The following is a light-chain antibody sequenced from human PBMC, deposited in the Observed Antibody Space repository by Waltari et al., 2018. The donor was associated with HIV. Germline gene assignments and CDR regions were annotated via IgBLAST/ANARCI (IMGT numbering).Light chain of an antibody. CDR2: STT. CDR3: EQTYTFPLVP. CDR1: QTIGDD. J-gene: IGKJ3*01. Sequence: QLTQSPSPLSALVPDRVPFTCRASQTIGDDVNWYPQKPGEPPKLLIYSTTSLHPGVPSRFSGSGAGTDFALTINSLQSEDVATDYCEQTYTFPLVPFGPGTTVDI. V-gene: IGKV1-39*01.